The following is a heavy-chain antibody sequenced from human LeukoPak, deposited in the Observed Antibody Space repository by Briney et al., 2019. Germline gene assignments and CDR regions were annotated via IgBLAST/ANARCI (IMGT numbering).Heavy chain of an antibody. CDR1: GGSISSSSYY. V-gene: IGHV4-39*07. CDR3: ARDRGSSWSYYFDY. CDR2: IYYSGST. J-gene: IGHJ4*02. Sequence: SETLSLTCTVSGGSISSSSYYWGWIRQPPGKGLEWIGSIYYSGSTYYNPSLKSRVTISVDTSKNQFSLKLSSVTAADTAVYYCARDRGSSWSYYFDYWGQGTLVTVSS. D-gene: IGHD6-13*01.